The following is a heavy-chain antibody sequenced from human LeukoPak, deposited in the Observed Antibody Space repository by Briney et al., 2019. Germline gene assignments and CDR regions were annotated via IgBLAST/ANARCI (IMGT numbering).Heavy chain of an antibody. D-gene: IGHD4-11*01. V-gene: IGHV5-51*01. CDR1: GYCFTSYW. Sequence: GESLKISCKGSGYCFTSYWIGWVRPMAGKGLEWMGIIYPGDSDTRYSPSFQGQVTISADKSISTAYLQWSSLKASDTAMYYCARHTRLTTIPNGDYWGQGTLVTVSS. J-gene: IGHJ4*02. CDR2: IYPGDSDT. CDR3: ARHTRLTTIPNGDY.